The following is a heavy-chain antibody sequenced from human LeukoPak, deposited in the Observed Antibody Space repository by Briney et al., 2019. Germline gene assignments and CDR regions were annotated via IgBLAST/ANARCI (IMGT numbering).Heavy chain of an antibody. CDR2: ISYDGSNK. Sequence: GGSLRLSCAASGFTFSSYAMHWVRQAPGKGLEWVAVISYDGSNKYYADSVKGRFTISRDNSKNTLYLQMNSQRAEDTAVYYCARGPDYSSGYYDWGQGTLVTVSS. CDR3: ARGPDYSSGYYD. V-gene: IGHV3-30-3*01. J-gene: IGHJ4*02. CDR1: GFTFSSYA. D-gene: IGHD3-22*01.